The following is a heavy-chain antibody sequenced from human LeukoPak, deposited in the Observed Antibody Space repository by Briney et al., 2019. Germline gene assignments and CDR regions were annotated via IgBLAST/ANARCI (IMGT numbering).Heavy chain of an antibody. Sequence: PGRSLRPSCAASGFTFSGYAMHWVRQAPGRGLEWVAVISYDGSTEYYADSVKGRFTISRDNSKTTLYLQMNSLRAEDAAVYYCATNGPGIAVAGYVDYWGQGTLVTVSS. CDR3: ATNGPGIAVAGYVDY. J-gene: IGHJ4*02. V-gene: IGHV3-30-3*01. CDR1: GFTFSGYA. CDR2: ISYDGSTE. D-gene: IGHD6-19*01.